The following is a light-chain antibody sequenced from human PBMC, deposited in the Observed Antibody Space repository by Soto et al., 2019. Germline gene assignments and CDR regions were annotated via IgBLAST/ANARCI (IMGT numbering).Light chain of an antibody. Sequence: EIVLTQSPTTLSLSPGERATLSCRASQSVSSYFAWYQQKPGQAPRLLIYDASTRAAGIPARFSGSGSGTDFTLTISSLEPEDFAVYYCQQRSDWPLTFGGGPKVDI. CDR1: QSVSSY. J-gene: IGKJ4*01. CDR3: QQRSDWPLT. CDR2: DAS. V-gene: IGKV3-11*01.